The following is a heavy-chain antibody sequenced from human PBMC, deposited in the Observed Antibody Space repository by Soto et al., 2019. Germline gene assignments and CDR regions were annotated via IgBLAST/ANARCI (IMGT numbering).Heavy chain of an antibody. CDR1: GYTFTGYY. Sequence: ASVKVSCKASGYTFTGYYMHWVRQAPRQGLEWMGWINPNSGGTNYAQNFQGWVTMTRDTSISTAYMELSRLRSDATAVYYCARSGTGLWYNWNDEWVFDYWGQGTLVTVSS. CDR2: INPNSGGT. CDR3: ARSGTGLWYNWNDEWVFDY. D-gene: IGHD1-1*01. V-gene: IGHV1-2*04. J-gene: IGHJ4*02.